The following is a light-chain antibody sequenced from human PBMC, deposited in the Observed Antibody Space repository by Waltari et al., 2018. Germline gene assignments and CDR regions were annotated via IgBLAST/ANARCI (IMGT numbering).Light chain of an antibody. Sequence: QLVLTHSHSASASLGASVNLPCTLSSGHRSYAIAWHQQQPAKGPRFLMKVNSDGSHTKGDGIPDRFSGSSSGAERYLTISGLQSEDEADYYCQTWGTGIQVFGGGTKLSV. CDR1: SGHRSYA. J-gene: IGLJ3*02. CDR3: QTWGTGIQV. V-gene: IGLV4-69*01. CDR2: VNSDGSH.